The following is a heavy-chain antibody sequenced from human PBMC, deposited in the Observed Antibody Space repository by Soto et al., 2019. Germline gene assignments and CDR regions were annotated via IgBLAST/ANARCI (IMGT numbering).Heavy chain of an antibody. CDR3: ARELNTESSAYYAFAF. V-gene: IGHV1-18*01. D-gene: IGHD3-22*01. J-gene: IGHJ4*02. Sequence: QVQMVQSGPEVKMPGASVKVSCKTSGYTFTAYGLAWLRQAPGQRPEWMGWVSTNDDRTNYARKFQCRVTMTTDRSTTTTSMELRSLGTDDTDVYYCARELNTESSAYYAFAFWVQGTLVTVSS. CDR2: VSTNDDRT. CDR1: GYTFTAYG.